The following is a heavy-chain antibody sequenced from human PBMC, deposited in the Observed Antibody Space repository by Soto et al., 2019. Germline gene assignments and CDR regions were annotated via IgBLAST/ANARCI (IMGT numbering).Heavy chain of an antibody. J-gene: IGHJ4*02. CDR1: GDSVSAYY. Sequence: PSETLSLTCSVSGDSVSAYYWSWIRQPPGKGLEWIGYIYYSGNTNYNPSLKSRLTISIDTSKNQFSLRLSSVTAADTAVYYCARVGSGSFDFWGQGTLVTVSS. CDR2: IYYSGNT. CDR3: ARVGSGSFDF. D-gene: IGHD3-22*01. V-gene: IGHV4-59*02.